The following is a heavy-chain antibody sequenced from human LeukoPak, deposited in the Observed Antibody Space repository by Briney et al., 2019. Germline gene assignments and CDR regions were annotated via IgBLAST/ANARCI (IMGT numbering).Heavy chain of an antibody. CDR3: VRDGIYGVWYFDL. Sequence: GGSLRLSCAASGFTFSSYTMNWVRQAPGKGLEWVSSISSSSSYIYYADSVKGRFTISRDNAKNSLYLQMNSLRAEDTAVYYCVRDGIYGVWYFDLWGGGTLVTVSS. CDR2: ISSSSSYI. V-gene: IGHV3-21*01. CDR1: GFTFSSYT. J-gene: IGHJ2*01. D-gene: IGHD4-17*01.